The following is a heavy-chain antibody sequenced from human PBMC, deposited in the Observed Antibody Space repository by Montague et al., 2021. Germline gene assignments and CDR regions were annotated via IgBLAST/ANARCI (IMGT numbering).Heavy chain of an antibody. CDR2: INHSGST. D-gene: IGHD3-10*01. Sequence: SETLSLTCAVYGGSFSGYYWSWIRQPPGKGLEWIGEINHSGSTNYNPSLKSRVTISVDTSKNQFSLKLSSVTAADTAAYYCARRGGTMVRGVKGYMDVWGKGTTVTVSS. V-gene: IGHV4-34*01. CDR1: GGSFSGYY. CDR3: ARRGGTMVRGVKGYMDV. J-gene: IGHJ6*03.